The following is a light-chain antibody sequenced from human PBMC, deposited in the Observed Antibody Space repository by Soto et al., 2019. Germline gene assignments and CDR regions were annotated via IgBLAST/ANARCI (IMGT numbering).Light chain of an antibody. Sequence: DSVMTQTPPSSPVTLGQPASFSCRSSQSRVHTDGNTYLSWLHQRPGQPPRLLIYKTSHRFSGVPDRFSGSGAGTDFTLNISRVEPEDVGVYYCMQVTQFPRVTFGPGTRVDIK. J-gene: IGKJ3*01. CDR2: KTS. V-gene: IGKV2-24*01. CDR3: MQVTQFPRVT. CDR1: QSRVHTDGNTY.